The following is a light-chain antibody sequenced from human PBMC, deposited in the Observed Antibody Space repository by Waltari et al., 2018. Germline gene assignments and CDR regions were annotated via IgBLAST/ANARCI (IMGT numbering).Light chain of an antibody. CDR3: QHYTEQPLT. V-gene: IGKV3-15*01. Sequence: EIVMTQSPATLSVSPGEGATLSCRASQSVSRNFAWYQQKPGQAPRLLIFGASARATGIPARFSGSGSGTEFTLTISSLQSEDVAVYFCQHYTEQPLTFGGGTKVEIK. J-gene: IGKJ4*01. CDR1: QSVSRN. CDR2: GAS.